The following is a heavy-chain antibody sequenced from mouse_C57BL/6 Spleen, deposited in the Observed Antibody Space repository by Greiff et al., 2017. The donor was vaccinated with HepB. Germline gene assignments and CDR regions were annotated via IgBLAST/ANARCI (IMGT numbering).Heavy chain of an antibody. J-gene: IGHJ2*01. CDR1: GYAFSSSW. D-gene: IGHD2-5*01. CDR3: AREGIVTSFDY. CDR2: IYPGDGDT. V-gene: IGHV1-82*01. Sequence: QVQLKQSGPELVKPGASVKISCKASGYAFSSSWMNWVKQRPGKGLEWIGRIYPGDGDTNYNGKFKGKATLTADKSSSTAYRQLSSLTSEDSAVYFCAREGIVTSFDYWGQGTTLTVSS.